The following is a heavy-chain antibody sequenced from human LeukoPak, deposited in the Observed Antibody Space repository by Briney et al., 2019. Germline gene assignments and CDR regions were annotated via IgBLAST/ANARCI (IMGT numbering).Heavy chain of an antibody. D-gene: IGHD4-17*01. CDR3: ARGPTTVTRAFDY. J-gene: IGHJ4*02. CDR1: GCSINSGSYY. Sequence: SETLSLTCTVSGCSINSGSYYWRWMPQPTGKALEWMGHFYTSGHTSYNPSLKSGVTISVETSKNQFSLKLSTVTAAETAVYYCARGPTTVTRAFDYWGQGTLVTVSS. CDR2: FYTSGHT. V-gene: IGHV4-61*09.